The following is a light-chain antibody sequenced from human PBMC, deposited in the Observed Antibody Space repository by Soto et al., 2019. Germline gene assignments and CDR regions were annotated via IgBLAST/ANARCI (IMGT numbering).Light chain of an antibody. V-gene: IGLV2-14*03. J-gene: IGLJ1*01. Sequence: QSALTQPASVSGSPGQSITISCTGTNSDVGSYNYVSWHQQHPGKAPKLMIYNVYDRPSGISNRFSGSKSGNTASLTISGLQGEDEADYYCSAYTISRTYVFGTGTKLPVL. CDR3: SAYTISRTYV. CDR2: NVY. CDR1: NSDVGSYNY.